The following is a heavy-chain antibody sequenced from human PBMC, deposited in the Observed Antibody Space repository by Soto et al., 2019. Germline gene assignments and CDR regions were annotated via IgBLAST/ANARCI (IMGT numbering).Heavy chain of an antibody. CDR1: GGSISSSSYY. CDR2: IYYSGST. J-gene: IGHJ4*02. D-gene: IGHD3-22*01. CDR3: ASTRYHSSGYYALDY. V-gene: IGHV4-39*01. Sequence: SETLSLTCTVSGGSISSSSYYWGWIRQPPGKGLEWIGSIYYSGSTYYNPSLKSRVTISVDTSKNQFSLKLSSVTAADTAVYYCASTRYHSSGYYALDYWGQGTLVTVSS.